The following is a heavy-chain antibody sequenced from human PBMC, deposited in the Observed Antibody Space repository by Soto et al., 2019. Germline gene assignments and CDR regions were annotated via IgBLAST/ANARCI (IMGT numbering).Heavy chain of an antibody. V-gene: IGHV3-30*18. CDR3: AQDRDSEGQGVFDS. J-gene: IGHJ4*02. CDR1: GVSVKIYA. D-gene: IGHD3-10*01. CDR2: ISQDARKK. Sequence: PGGSMKLSSADCGVSVKIYAINWARQETGSGLEWVALISQDARKKHYLASVEGRFTISRHHSKYTLLLQMDRLRPEDTAVYYCAQDRDSEGQGVFDSWGPGTLVTLSS.